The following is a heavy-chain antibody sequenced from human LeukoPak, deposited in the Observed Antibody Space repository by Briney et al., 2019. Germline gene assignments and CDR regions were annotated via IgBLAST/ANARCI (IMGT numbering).Heavy chain of an antibody. CDR3: ARGYYDSSDYEYFQH. V-gene: IGHV1-2*02. CDR1: GYTFTGQY. J-gene: IGHJ1*01. D-gene: IGHD3-22*01. CDR2: INPNSGGT. Sequence: GALVKVSCKASGYTFTGQYMHWVRQAPGQGLEWMGWINPNSGGTNYAQKFQGRVTMTRDTSISTGYMELSRLRSDDTAVYYCARGYYDSSDYEYFQHWGQGTLVTVSS.